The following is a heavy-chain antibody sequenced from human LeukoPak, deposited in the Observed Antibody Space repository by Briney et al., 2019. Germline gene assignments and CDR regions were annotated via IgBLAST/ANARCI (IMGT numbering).Heavy chain of an antibody. V-gene: IGHV1-69*13. D-gene: IGHD3-10*01. CDR2: IIPIFGTA. Sequence: ASVKVSCKASGYTFTSYAMHWVRQAPGQGLEWMGGIIPIFGTANCAQKFQGRVTITADESTSTAYMELSSLRSEDTAVYYCATPYSPYGSGMAFDIWGQGTMVTVSS. J-gene: IGHJ3*02. CDR1: GYTFTSYA. CDR3: ATPYSPYGSGMAFDI.